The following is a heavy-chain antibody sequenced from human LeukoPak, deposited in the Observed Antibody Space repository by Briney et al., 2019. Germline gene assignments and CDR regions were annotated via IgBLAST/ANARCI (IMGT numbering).Heavy chain of an antibody. Sequence: GGSLRLSCSASGFTFSGYDMNWVRQAPGKGLEWVSSISGLSTHIYYGDLVKGRFSISRDNVKNSVYLQMNSLGVEDTAIYYCGRAFPPLRTSSAGDLWGQGILVTVSS. V-gene: IGHV3-21*01. J-gene: IGHJ4*02. CDR1: GFTFSGYD. D-gene: IGHD3-16*01. CDR3: GRAFPPLRTSSAGDL. CDR2: ISGLSTHI.